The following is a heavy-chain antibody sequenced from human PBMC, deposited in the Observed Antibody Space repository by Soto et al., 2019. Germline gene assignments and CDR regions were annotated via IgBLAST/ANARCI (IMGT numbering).Heavy chain of an antibody. CDR3: ARGSGGYYDSSGYYPNVGYFDY. CDR2: IYYSGST. V-gene: IGHV4-59*01. D-gene: IGHD3-22*01. J-gene: IGHJ4*02. CDR1: GGSIGSYD. Sequence: PSETLSVTWTVSGGSIGSYDWSWIRQPPGKGLEWIGYIYYSGSTNYNPSLKSRVTISVDTSKNQFSLKLSSVTAADTAVYYCARGSGGYYDSSGYYPNVGYFDYWGQGTLVTVSS.